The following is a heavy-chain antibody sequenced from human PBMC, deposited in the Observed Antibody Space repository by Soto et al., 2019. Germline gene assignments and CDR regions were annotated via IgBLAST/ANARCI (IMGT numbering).Heavy chain of an antibody. Sequence: TGGSLRLSCAASGFTVSSYYMSWVRQAPGKGLEWVSVIYSAGSADFADSVKGRFTISRDNSKNTLYLQMSSLRAEDTAVYYCARVPSSSYHYFDYWGQGILVTSPQ. CDR3: ARVPSSSYHYFDY. D-gene: IGHD6-13*01. V-gene: IGHV3-66*01. CDR2: IYSAGSA. J-gene: IGHJ4*02. CDR1: GFTVSSYY.